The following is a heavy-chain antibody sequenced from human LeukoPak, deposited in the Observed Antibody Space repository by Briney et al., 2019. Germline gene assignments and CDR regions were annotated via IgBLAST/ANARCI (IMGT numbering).Heavy chain of an antibody. V-gene: IGHV4-4*07. Sequence: PSETLSLTCTVSGGSISSYYWSWIRQPAGKGLEWIGRTYTSGSTNYNPSLKSRVTMSVDTSKNQFSLKLSSVTAADTAVYYCARSSGPPARPGYNWFDPWGQGTLGTVSS. D-gene: IGHD6-6*01. J-gene: IGHJ5*02. CDR3: ARSSGPPARPGYNWFDP. CDR1: GGSISSYY. CDR2: TYTSGST.